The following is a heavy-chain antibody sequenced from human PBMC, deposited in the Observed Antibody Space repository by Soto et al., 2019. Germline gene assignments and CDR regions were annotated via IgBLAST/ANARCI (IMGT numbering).Heavy chain of an antibody. V-gene: IGHV4-39*01. CDR1: DDSINSDKYY. Sequence: PSETLSLTCSVSDDSINSDKYYWGWVRKPPGKGLEWIGSVYYSGSTYYNPSLESRVTISVDKSKNQFSLKLMSLSAADTAVYYCGRLEGLATISYYFDYWGQGALVTVSS. CDR3: GRLEGLATISYYFDY. CDR2: VYYSGST. D-gene: IGHD3-9*01. J-gene: IGHJ4*02.